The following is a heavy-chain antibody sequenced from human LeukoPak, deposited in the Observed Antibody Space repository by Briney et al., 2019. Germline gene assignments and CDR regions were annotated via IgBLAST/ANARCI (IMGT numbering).Heavy chain of an antibody. J-gene: IGHJ4*02. CDR1: GFTFSSYS. CDR2: ISSSSSTI. CDR3: ARVGGYFDY. Sequence: GGSLRLSSAASGFTFSSYSMNWVRPAPGTGLGRVSYISSSSSTIYYADSVKGRFTISRDNAKNSLYLQMNSLRAEDTAVYYCARVGGYFDYWGQGTLVTVSS. D-gene: IGHD3-16*01. V-gene: IGHV3-48*01.